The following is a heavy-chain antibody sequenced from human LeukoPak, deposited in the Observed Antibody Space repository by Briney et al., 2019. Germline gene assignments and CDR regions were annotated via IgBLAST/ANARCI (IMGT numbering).Heavy chain of an antibody. V-gene: IGHV4-4*02. CDR1: GGSISSSNW. Sequence: SETLSLTCAVSGGSISSSNWWSWVRQPPGKGLEWIGEIYHSGSTNYNPSLKSRVTISVDKSKNQFSLKLSSVTAADTAVYYCASRPDVWGSDRYFDYWGQGTLVTVSS. CDR2: IYHSGST. CDR3: ASRPDVWGSDRYFDY. J-gene: IGHJ4*02. D-gene: IGHD3-16*02.